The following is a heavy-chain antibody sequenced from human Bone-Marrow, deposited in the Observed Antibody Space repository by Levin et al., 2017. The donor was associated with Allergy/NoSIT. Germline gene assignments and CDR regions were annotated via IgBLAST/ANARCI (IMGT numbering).Heavy chain of an antibody. CDR3: ACGGHPTSVFFVDL. J-gene: IGHJ6*04. CDR2: IIPILGIT. V-gene: IGHV1-69*02. D-gene: IGHD2-21*01. Sequence: ASVKVSCKASGGTFTDYTLSWVRQAPGQGLEWMGRIIPILGITSYAQNFQGRVTLTADKSTSTAYMELSSLRTEDTAVYYCACGGHPTSVFFVDLWGTGTTVTVSS. CDR1: GGTFTDYT.